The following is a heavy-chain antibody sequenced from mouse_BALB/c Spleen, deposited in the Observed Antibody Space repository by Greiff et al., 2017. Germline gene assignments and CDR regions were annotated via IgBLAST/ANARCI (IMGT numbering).Heavy chain of an antibody. CDR1: GFTFSSYA. CDR2: ISSGGSYT. D-gene: IGHD1-1*01. CDR3: ARDGSSGNWYFDV. V-gene: IGHV5-9-4*01. J-gene: IGHJ1*01. Sequence: DVQLVESGGGLVKPGGSLKLSCAASGFTFSSYAMSWVRQSPEKRLEWVAEISSGGSYTYYPDTVTGRFTISRDNAKNTLYLEMSSLRSEDTAMYYCARDGSSGNWYFDVWGAGTTVTVAS.